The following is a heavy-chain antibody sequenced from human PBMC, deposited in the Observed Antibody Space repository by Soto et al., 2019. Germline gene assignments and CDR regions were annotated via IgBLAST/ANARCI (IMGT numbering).Heavy chain of an antibody. CDR2: IVPMLRTP. CDR1: GGSFSDYA. CDR3: ARGLGGSYFPFDY. J-gene: IGHJ4*02. V-gene: IGHV1-69*11. Sequence: QVQLVQSGAEVKKPGSSVKVSCKASGGSFSDYAINWVRQAPGPGLEWMGGIVPMLRTPNYARKFQGRVTITADESTSTVSMELTSLTSDDPAVYYCARGLGGSYFPFDYWGQGTLVTVSS. D-gene: IGHD1-26*01.